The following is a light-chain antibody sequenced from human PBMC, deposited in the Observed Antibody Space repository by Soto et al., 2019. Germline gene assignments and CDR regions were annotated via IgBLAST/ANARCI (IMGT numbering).Light chain of an antibody. CDR2: DTS. J-gene: IGKJ5*01. CDR1: QSVSTY. CDR3: HQWNT. V-gene: IGKV3-11*01. Sequence: FVLTQSPFTLSFSPGESATLSCRASQSVSTYLAWYQQKPGQPPRLLIYDTSYRVAGIPTRFTGSRSGTDFTLTISSLEPEDFGLYICHQWNTFGQGTRLENK.